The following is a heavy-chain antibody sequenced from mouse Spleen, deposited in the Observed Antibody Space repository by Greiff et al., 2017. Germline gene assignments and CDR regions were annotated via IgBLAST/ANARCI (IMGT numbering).Heavy chain of an antibody. CDR2: IDPSDSYT. J-gene: IGHJ2*01. Sequence: QVQLQQPGAELVMPGASVKLSCKASGYTFTSYWMHWVKQRHGQGLEWIGEIDPSDSYTNYNQKFKGKATLTVDKSSSTAYMQLSSLTSEDSAVYYCARGGSNYFFAYWGQGTTLTVSS. CDR3: ARGGSNYFFAY. CDR1: GYTFTSYW. V-gene: IGHV1-69*01. D-gene: IGHD2-5*01.